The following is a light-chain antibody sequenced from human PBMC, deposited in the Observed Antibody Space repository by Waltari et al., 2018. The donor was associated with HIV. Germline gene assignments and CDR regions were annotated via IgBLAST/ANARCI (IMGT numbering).Light chain of an antibody. CDR2: EVS. Sequence: QSALTQPVSVSGSPGQSITISCTGTSSDVGVYNYVSWYQQHPGKAPKLMIYEVSNRPSGVSNRFSGSKSGNTASLTISGLQAEDEADYYCSSYTTRNTRVFGGGTTLTVL. V-gene: IGLV2-14*01. J-gene: IGLJ3*02. CDR1: SSDVGVYNY. CDR3: SSYTTRNTRV.